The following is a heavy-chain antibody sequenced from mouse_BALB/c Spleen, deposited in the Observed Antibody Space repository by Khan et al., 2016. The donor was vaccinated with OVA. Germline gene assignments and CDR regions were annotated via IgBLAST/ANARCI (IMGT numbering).Heavy chain of an antibody. CDR1: GYSITSDYA. V-gene: IGHV3-2*02. D-gene: IGHD3-3*01. CDR3: ARGRAY. CDR2: IHYSGST. J-gene: IGHJ3*01. Sequence: EVQLQESGPGLVKPSQSLSITCTVTGYSITSDYAWNWIRQFPGNKLEWMGYIHYSGSTSYIPSLKSRISITRDTSKNQFFLHLNSVTSEDTATYYCARGRAYWGQGTLVTVSA.